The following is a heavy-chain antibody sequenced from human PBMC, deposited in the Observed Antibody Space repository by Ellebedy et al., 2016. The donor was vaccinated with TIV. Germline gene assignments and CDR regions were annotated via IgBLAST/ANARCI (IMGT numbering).Heavy chain of an antibody. Sequence: SETLSLXCTVSGGSISSGDYYWSWIRQPPGKGLEWIGYIYYSGSTYYNPSLKSRVTISVDTSKNQFSLKLSSVTAADTAVYYCASFNLNYFDYWGQGTLVTVSS. J-gene: IGHJ4*02. CDR1: GGSISSGDYY. V-gene: IGHV4-30-4*01. CDR2: IYYSGST. D-gene: IGHD3-9*01. CDR3: ASFNLNYFDY.